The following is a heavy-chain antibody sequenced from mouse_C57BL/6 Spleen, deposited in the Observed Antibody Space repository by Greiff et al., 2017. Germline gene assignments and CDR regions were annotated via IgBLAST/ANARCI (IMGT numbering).Heavy chain of an antibody. D-gene: IGHD3-2*02. CDR2: IYPRDGST. CDR3: AREQLRLKNAMDY. CDR1: GYTFTDHT. V-gene: IGHV1-78*01. Sequence: QVQLQQSDAELVKPGASVKISCKVSGYTFTDHTIHWMKQRPEQGLDWIGYIYPRDGSTKYNEKLQGKATLTADKSSSTAYRQLNSLTSEDSAVYCCAREQLRLKNAMDYWGQGTSVTVSS. J-gene: IGHJ4*01.